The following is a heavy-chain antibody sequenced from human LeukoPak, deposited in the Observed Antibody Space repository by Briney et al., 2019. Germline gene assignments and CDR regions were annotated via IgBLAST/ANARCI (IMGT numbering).Heavy chain of an antibody. Sequence: GGSLRLSCAASGFSMSGYWMSWVRQAPGKGLEWVANIKQDGSERHYADSVKGRFTTSRDNAQNSLYLQMNSLRAEETAVYYCARVFGAYDSIDCWGQGTLVTVS. D-gene: IGHD5-12*01. V-gene: IGHV3-7*01. CDR2: IKQDGSER. CDR3: ARVFGAYDSIDC. J-gene: IGHJ4*02. CDR1: GFSMSGYW.